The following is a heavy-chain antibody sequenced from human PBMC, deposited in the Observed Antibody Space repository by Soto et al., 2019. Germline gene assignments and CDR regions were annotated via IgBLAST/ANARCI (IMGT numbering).Heavy chain of an antibody. J-gene: IGHJ6*02. Sequence: PVKVSCKASGVTFSSYAISWVRQAPGQGLEWMGGIIPIFGTANYAQKFQGRVTITADESTSTAYMELSSLRSEDTAVYYCARTLRLGYCSSTSCYTGGYYYYGMDVWGQGTTVTVSS. D-gene: IGHD2-2*02. V-gene: IGHV1-69*13. CDR1: GVTFSSYA. CDR2: IIPIFGTA. CDR3: ARTLRLGYCSSTSCYTGGYYYYGMDV.